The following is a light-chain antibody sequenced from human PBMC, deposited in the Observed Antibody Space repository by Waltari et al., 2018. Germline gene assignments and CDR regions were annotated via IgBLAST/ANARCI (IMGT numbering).Light chain of an antibody. Sequence: DIQMTQSPSSLSASVGDRVTITCRASQSISNFLNWYQQKPGKAPKLLISTTSTLQTGVPSRFSGSGSGTDFSLNISSLQPGDFATYYCQQSYSIPISFGPGTEVEIK. V-gene: IGKV1-39*01. CDR1: QSISNF. CDR3: QQSYSIPIS. J-gene: IGKJ3*01. CDR2: TTS.